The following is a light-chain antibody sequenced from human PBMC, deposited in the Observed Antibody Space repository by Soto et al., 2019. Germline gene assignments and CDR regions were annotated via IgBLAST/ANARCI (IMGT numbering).Light chain of an antibody. CDR3: LQDFNYPRT. CDR2: AAS. CDR1: QGIGHE. V-gene: IGKV1-6*01. J-gene: IGKJ1*01. Sequence: AIQLTQSPSSLSAFVGDRVTITCRASQGIGHEISWFQQKPGKAPKLLIYAASNLQTGVPSRFSGSGSGTDFTLTISSLQSEDFATYYCLQDFNYPRTFGQGTKVDIK.